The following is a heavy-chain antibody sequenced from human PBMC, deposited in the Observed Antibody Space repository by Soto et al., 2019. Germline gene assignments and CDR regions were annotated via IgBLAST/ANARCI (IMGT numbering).Heavy chain of an antibody. CDR1: DGKIVSGGCY. D-gene: IGHD4-17*01. CDR2: IYYSGST. Sequence: SLSCTVFDGKIVSGGCYLSWISQHPGKGLEWIGYIYYSGSTYYNPSLKSRVTIAVDTSKNQFSLKLRSVTAADTAVYYSARVRLDYGDLSNGFDIWGQRTMVTVSS. V-gene: IGHV4-31*03. J-gene: IGHJ3*02. CDR3: ARVRLDYGDLSNGFDI.